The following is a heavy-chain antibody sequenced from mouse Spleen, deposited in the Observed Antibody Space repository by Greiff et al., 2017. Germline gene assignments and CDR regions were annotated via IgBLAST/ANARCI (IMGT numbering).Heavy chain of an antibody. CDR2: ISSGGSYT. D-gene: IGHD4-1*01. CDR1: GFTFSSYA. V-gene: IGHV5-9-3*01. J-gene: IGHJ1*01. CDR3: ARQGGLGRYFDV. Sequence: EVKLMESGGGLVKPGGSLKLSCAASGFTFSSYAMSWVRQTPEKRLEWVATISSGGSYTYYPDSVKGRFTISRDNAKNTLYLQMSSLRSEDTAMYYCARQGGLGRYFDVWGAGTTVTVSS.